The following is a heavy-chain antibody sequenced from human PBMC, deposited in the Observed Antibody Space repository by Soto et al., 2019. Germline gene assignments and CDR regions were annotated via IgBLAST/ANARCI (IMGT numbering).Heavy chain of an antibody. V-gene: IGHV4-59*01. CDR1: GGSIRSFY. CDR2: LYYSGSI. D-gene: IGHD5-18*01. Sequence: SETLSLTCSVSGGSIRSFYWSWIRQPPGKGLEWIGYLYYSGSINYNPSLKSRVTISVDTSKNQFSLKLSSVTAAETAVYYCARDWAGERKYNYGYRDRYYGMDVWGPGTTVTVSS. CDR3: ARDWAGERKYNYGYRDRYYGMDV. J-gene: IGHJ6*02.